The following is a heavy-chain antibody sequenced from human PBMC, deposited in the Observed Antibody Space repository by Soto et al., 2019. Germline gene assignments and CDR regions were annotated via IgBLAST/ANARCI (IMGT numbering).Heavy chain of an antibody. CDR2: TSYDGSDK. CDR3: ARWGTTGGLDV. CDR1: GFTFRSYV. V-gene: IGHV3-30*19. D-gene: IGHD3-16*01. J-gene: IGHJ1*01. Sequence: QVQLVESGGGVVQPGTSLRVSCVGSGFTFRSYVIHWVRQAPGKGLEWVALTSYDGSDKYYGDSMRGRFTISRDNSRNTVDLQMDNLRLEDTALYYCARWGTTGGLDVWGQGTLVSV.